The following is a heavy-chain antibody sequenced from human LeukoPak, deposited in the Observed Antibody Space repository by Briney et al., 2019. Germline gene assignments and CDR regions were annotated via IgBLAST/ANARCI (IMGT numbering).Heavy chain of an antibody. V-gene: IGHV3-23*01. J-gene: IGHJ4*02. Sequence: HPGGLLRFSCAAAGITFSSYARSGLREAPGKELEWVSAISGSGGSTYYADSVKGRFTISRDNSKNTLYLQMNSLRAEDTAVYYCAKTPYHSSGWYYFDYWGQGTLVTVSS. CDR1: GITFSSYA. CDR3: AKTPYHSSGWYYFDY. CDR2: ISGSGGST. D-gene: IGHD6-19*01.